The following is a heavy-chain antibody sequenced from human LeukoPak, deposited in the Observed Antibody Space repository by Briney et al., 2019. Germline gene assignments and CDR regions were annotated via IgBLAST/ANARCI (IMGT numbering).Heavy chain of an antibody. J-gene: IGHJ3*02. D-gene: IGHD3-9*01. CDR1: GFTFSSYA. Sequence: GRSLRLSCAASGFTFSSYAMHWVRQAPGKGLEWVAVISYDGSNKYHADSVKGRFTISRDNSKNTLYLQMNSLRAEDTAVYYCARENDILTGYYIGGDAFDIWGQGTMVTVSS. CDR2: ISYDGSNK. CDR3: ARENDILTGYYIGGDAFDI. V-gene: IGHV3-30-3*01.